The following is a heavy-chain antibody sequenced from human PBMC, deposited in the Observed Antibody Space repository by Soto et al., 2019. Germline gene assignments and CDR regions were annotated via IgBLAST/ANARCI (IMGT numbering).Heavy chain of an antibody. CDR3: ARAVGATRGLFDP. J-gene: IGHJ5*02. D-gene: IGHD1-26*01. CDR1: GGTFSSYA. CDR2: IIPIFGTA. V-gene: IGHV1-69*13. Sequence: SVKVSCKASGGTFSSYAISWVRQAPGQGLEWMGGIIPIFGTANYAQKFQGRVTITADESTSTAYMELSSLRSEDTAVYYCARAVGATRGLFDPWGQGTLVTVSS.